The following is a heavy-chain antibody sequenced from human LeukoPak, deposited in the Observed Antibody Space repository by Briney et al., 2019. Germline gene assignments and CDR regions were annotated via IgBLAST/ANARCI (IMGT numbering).Heavy chain of an antibody. CDR2: MNPNSGNT. V-gene: IGHV1-8*03. CDR1: GYTFTSYG. CDR3: ARSLWGSGWYYFDY. D-gene: IGHD6-19*01. J-gene: IGHJ4*02. Sequence: ASVKVSCKASGYTFTSYGISWVRQAPGQGLEWMGWMNPNSGNTGYAQKFQGRVTITRNTSISTAYMELSSLRSEDTAVYYCARSLWGSGWYYFDYWGQGTLVTVSS.